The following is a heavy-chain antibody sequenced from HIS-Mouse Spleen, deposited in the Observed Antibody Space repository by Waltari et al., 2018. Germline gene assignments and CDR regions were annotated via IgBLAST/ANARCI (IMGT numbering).Heavy chain of an antibody. J-gene: IGHJ5*02. Sequence: EVQLVESGGGLVQPGGSLRLSCAASGFTFSSYSMNWVRKAPGKGLGWVSYISSSSSTIYCADSVKGRFTISRDNAKNSLYLQMNSLRAEDTAVYYCARDLGNWFDPWGQGTLVTVSS. V-gene: IGHV3-48*01. CDR2: ISSSSSTI. CDR1: GFTFSSYS. CDR3: ARDLGNWFDP.